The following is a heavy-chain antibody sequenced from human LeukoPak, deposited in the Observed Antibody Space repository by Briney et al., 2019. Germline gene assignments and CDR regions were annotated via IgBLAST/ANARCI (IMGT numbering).Heavy chain of an antibody. J-gene: IGHJ4*02. Sequence: GGSLRLSCAASGFTFDDYAMHWVRQAPGKGLEWVSLISGDGGSTYYADSVKGRFTISRDNSKNSLYLQMNSLRTEDTALYYCEKHIAGVSYYDSSVYYFLGGFDYWGQGTLVTVSS. D-gene: IGHD3-22*01. CDR3: EKHIAGVSYYDSSVYYFLGGFDY. CDR1: GFTFDDYA. V-gene: IGHV3-43*02. CDR2: ISGDGGST.